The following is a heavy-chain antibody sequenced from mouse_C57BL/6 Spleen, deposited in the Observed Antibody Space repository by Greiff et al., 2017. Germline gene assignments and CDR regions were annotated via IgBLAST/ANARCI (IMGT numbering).Heavy chain of an antibody. Sequence: QVHVKQPGAELVMPGASVKLSCKASGYTFTSYWMHWVKQRPGQGLEWIGEIDPSDSYPNYNQKFKGKSTLTVDKSSSTAYMQLSSLTSEDSAVYYCAANWDVGYAMDYWGQGTSVTVSS. D-gene: IGHD4-1*01. CDR3: AANWDVGYAMDY. J-gene: IGHJ4*01. V-gene: IGHV1-69*01. CDR2: IDPSDSYP. CDR1: GYTFTSYW.